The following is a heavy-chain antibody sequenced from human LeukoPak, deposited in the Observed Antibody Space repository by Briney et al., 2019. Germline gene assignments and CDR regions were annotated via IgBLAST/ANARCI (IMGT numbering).Heavy chain of an antibody. V-gene: IGHV1-69*13. D-gene: IGHD2-15*01. CDR1: GGTFSSYA. CDR3: ARGGVPGVAAASFDY. J-gene: IGHJ4*02. Sequence: VASVKVSCKAPGGTFSSYAISWVRQAPGQGLEWMGGIIPIFGTANYAQKFQGRVTITADESTSTAYMELSSLRSEDTAVYYCARGGVPGVAAASFDYWGQGTLVTVSS. CDR2: IIPIFGTA.